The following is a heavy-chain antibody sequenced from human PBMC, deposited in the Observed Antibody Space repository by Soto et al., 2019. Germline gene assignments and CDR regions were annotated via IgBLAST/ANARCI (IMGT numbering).Heavy chain of an antibody. CDR1: GGSFSGYY. CDR2: INHSGST. J-gene: IGHJ6*03. D-gene: IGHD6-6*01. Sequence: GGSFSGYYWSWIRQPPGKGLEWIGEINHSGSTNYNPSLKSRVTISVDTSKNQFSLKLSSVTAADTAVYYCARGYLYQLLYYYYYMDVWGKGTTVTVSS. V-gene: IGHV4-34*01. CDR3: ARGYLYQLLYYYYYMDV.